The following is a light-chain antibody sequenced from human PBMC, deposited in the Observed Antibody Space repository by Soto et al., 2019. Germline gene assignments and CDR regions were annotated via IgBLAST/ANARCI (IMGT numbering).Light chain of an antibody. CDR2: DVT. J-gene: IGLJ1*01. CDR3: SSYTRTSTYV. Sequence: SALTQPASVSGSPGQSITISCTGTSSDVGAYNYVSWYQQHPGKAPKLMIYDVTNRPSGVSNRFSGSKSGNTASLTISGLQAEDEADYYCSSYTRTSTYVFGAGTKVTVL. CDR1: SSDVGAYNY. V-gene: IGLV2-14*01.